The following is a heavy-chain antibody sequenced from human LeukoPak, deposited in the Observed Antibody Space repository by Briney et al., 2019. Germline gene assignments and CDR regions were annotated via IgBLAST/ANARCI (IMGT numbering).Heavy chain of an antibody. J-gene: IGHJ4*02. CDR2: ISSSTSYI. D-gene: IGHD5-12*01. CDR1: GFTFSSNA. V-gene: IGHV3-21*01. Sequence: GGSLRLSCAASGFTFSSNAMSWVRQAPGKGLEWVSSISSSTSYIYYADSVKGRFTISRDNAKNSLYLQMNSLRAEDTAVYYCASLYGGYDYWGQGTLVTVSS. CDR3: ASLYGGYDY.